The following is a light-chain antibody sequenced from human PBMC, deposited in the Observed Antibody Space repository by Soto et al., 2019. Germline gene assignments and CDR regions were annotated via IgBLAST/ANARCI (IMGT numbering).Light chain of an antibody. Sequence: EIVLAQSPGTLSLSPGERATLSCRASQSVSSSYLAWYQQKPGQAPRLLIYGASDKATGIPDSFSGSGSGTEVTLTISRREPEAFSVYDGQQYGSSPPVSCGQVTRLE. V-gene: IGKV3-20*01. J-gene: IGKJ5*01. CDR2: GAS. CDR1: QSVSSSY. CDR3: QQYGSSPPVS.